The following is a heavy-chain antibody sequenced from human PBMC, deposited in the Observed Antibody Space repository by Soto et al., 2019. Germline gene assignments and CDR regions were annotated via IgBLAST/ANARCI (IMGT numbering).Heavy chain of an antibody. Sequence: SETLSLTCTVSGGSISSYYWSWILQPPWKGLEWIGYIYYSGTTNYNPSLKSRVTISVDTSKNQFSLKLSSVTAADTAVYYCARDNSGHCSGGSCYNFDYWGQGTLVTVSS. CDR3: ARDNSGHCSGGSCYNFDY. V-gene: IGHV4-59*01. CDR2: IYYSGTT. CDR1: GGSISSYY. J-gene: IGHJ4*02. D-gene: IGHD2-15*01.